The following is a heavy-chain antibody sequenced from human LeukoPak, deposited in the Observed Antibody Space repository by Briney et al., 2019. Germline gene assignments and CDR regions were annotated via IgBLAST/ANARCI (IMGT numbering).Heavy chain of an antibody. V-gene: IGHV4-34*01. Sequence: SETLSLTCAVYGGSFSGYYWSWIRQPPGKGLEWIGEINHSGSTNYNPSLKSRVTISVDTSKNQFSLKLSSVTAADTAVYYCARQTYGATDVWGKGTTVTVSS. CDR3: ARQTYGATDV. CDR1: GGSFSGYY. J-gene: IGHJ6*04. CDR2: INHSGST. D-gene: IGHD3-16*01.